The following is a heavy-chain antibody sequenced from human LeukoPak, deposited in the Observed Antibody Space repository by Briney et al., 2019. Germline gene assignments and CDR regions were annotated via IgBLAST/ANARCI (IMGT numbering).Heavy chain of an antibody. D-gene: IGHD3-9*01. CDR3: AREGSPFSLTGYYLYFDY. V-gene: IGHV1-18*01. CDR1: GYTFTSYG. CDR2: ISAYNGNT. J-gene: IGHJ4*02. Sequence: ASVKVSCKASGYTFTSYGISWVRQAPGQGLEWMGWISAYNGNTNYAQKLQGRVTMTTDTSTSTAYMEPRSLRSDYTAVYYCAREGSPFSLTGYYLYFDYWGQGTLVTVSS.